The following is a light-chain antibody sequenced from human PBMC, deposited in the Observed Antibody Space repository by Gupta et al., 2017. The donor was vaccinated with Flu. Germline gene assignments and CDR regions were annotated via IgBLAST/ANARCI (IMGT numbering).Light chain of an antibody. CDR3: SSYTATSTLGI. CDR1: SNDVGGYNY. J-gene: IGLJ2*01. Sequence: QSVLTQPASVSGSPGQSITISCTGTSNDVGGYNYVSWYQQHPGKAPKLLIYEVTFRPSAVSNRFSGSKSGNTASLTISGLQPEDEADYYCSSYTATSTLGIFGGGTKLTVL. CDR2: EVT. V-gene: IGLV2-14*01.